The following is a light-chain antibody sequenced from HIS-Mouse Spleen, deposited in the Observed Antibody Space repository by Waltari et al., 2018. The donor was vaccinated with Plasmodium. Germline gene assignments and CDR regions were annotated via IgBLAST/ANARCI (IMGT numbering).Light chain of an antibody. CDR1: QLVSSN. J-gene: IGKJ3*01. Sequence: ILMTQSPATLSVSPGESTTLPFRASQLVSSNVAWYQQKPGQAPRLLIYGASTRATGIPARFSGSGSGTEFTLTISSLQSEDFAVYYCQQYNNWSFTFGPGTKVDIK. V-gene: IGKV3-15*01. CDR2: GAS. CDR3: QQYNNWSFT.